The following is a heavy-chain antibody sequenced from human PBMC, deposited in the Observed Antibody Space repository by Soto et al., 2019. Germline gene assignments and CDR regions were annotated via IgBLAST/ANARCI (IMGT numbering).Heavy chain of an antibody. CDR3: AKGTTGIAARLMVDY. D-gene: IGHD6-6*01. Sequence: GSLRLSCAASGFTFSSYAMSWVRPAPGKGLEWVSAISGSGGSTYYADSVKGRLTISRDNSKNTLYLQMNSLRAEDTAVYDCAKGTTGIAARLMVDYWGQGTLVTVSS. J-gene: IGHJ4*02. V-gene: IGHV3-23*01. CDR1: GFTFSSYA. CDR2: ISGSGGST.